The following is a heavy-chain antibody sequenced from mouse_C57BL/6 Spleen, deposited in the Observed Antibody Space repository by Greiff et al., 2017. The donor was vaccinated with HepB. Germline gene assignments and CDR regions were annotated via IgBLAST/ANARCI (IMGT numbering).Heavy chain of an antibody. V-gene: IGHV1-53*01. Sequence: QVQLQQPGTELVKPGASVKLSCKASGYTFTSYWMHGVKQRPGQGLEWIGNINPSNGGTNYNEKFKSKATLTVEQSTSTAYMQLSSLTSEDSAVYFCGKGGGDYYAMDYWGQGTSVTVSS. CDR2: INPSNGGT. J-gene: IGHJ4*01. CDR1: GYTFTSYW. CDR3: GKGGGDYYAMDY.